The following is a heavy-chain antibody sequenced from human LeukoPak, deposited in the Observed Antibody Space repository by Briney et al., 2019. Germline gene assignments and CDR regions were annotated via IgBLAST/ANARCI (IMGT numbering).Heavy chain of an antibody. J-gene: IGHJ6*04. CDR2: ISDSSSTI. CDR1: GFTFSSYN. CDR3: AELGITMIGGV. D-gene: IGHD3-10*02. V-gene: IGHV3-48*01. Sequence: GGSLRLSCAASGFTFSSYNMNWVRQAAGKGLEWVSYISDSSSTIYSADSVKGRFTISRDNAKNSLYLQMNSLRAEDTAVYYCAELGITMIGGVWGKGTTVTISS.